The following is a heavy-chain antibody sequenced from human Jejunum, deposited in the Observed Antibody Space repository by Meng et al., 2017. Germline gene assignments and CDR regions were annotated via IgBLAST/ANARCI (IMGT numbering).Heavy chain of an antibody. CDR2: IWFDGSNK. V-gene: IGHV3-33*01. Sequence: QVQLVESGGGVVQPGRSLRPSCAASGFTFSSYGMHWVRQAPGKGLEWVSLIWFDGSNKYYSESVKGRFTISRDNSKNTLYLQMNSLRAEDTAVYYCATTGEDGAGLDYWGQGTLVTVSS. CDR1: GFTFSSYG. J-gene: IGHJ4*02. CDR3: ATTGEDGAGLDY. D-gene: IGHD1-14*01.